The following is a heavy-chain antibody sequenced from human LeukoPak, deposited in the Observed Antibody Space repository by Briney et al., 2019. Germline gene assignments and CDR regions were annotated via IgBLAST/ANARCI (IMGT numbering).Heavy chain of an antibody. CDR2: ISGSGGST. V-gene: IGHV3-23*01. Sequence: PGGSLRLSCVASGFIFSSYGMSWVRQAPGKGLEWVSGISGSGGSTYYADSVKGRFTIPRDNSKNTLYLQMNSLRAEDTAVYYCAKLLYYCDSGQPYWGQGTLVTVSS. CDR3: AKLLYYCDSGQPY. D-gene: IGHD3-22*01. CDR1: GFIFSSYG. J-gene: IGHJ4*02.